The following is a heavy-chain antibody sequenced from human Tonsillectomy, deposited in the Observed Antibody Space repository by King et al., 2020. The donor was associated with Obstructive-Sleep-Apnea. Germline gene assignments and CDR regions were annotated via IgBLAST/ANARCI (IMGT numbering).Heavy chain of an antibody. CDR1: GFTFSSYA. D-gene: IGHD3-16*02. J-gene: IGHJ4*02. V-gene: IGHV3-30*04. CDR3: ARDEDGLRLGELSLLGY. Sequence: VQLVESGGGVVQPGRSLRLSCAASGFTFSSYAMHWVRQAPGKGLEWVAVISYDGSNKYYADSVKGRFTISRDNSKNTLYLQMDSLRAEDTAVYYCARDEDGLRLGELSLLGYWGEGTLGTVSS. CDR2: ISYDGSNK.